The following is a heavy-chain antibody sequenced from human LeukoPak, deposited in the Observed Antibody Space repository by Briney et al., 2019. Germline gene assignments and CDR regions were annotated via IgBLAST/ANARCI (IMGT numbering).Heavy chain of an antibody. J-gene: IGHJ6*02. CDR1: GGSISSSNW. CDR3: ARSSGSFYYYYYGMDV. CDR2: IYYSGST. D-gene: IGHD3-22*01. V-gene: IGHV4-4*02. Sequence: SGTLSLTCAVSGGSISSSNWWSWVRQPPGKGLEWIGYIYYSGSTNYNPSLKSRVTISVDTSKNQFSLKPSSVTAADTAVYYCARSSGSFYYYYYGMDVWGQGTTVTVSS.